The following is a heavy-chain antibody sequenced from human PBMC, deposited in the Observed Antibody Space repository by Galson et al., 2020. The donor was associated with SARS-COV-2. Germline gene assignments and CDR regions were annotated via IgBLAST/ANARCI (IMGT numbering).Heavy chain of an antibody. CDR2: IDLSNGAT. CDR1: GYTFTDYY. V-gene: IGHV1-2*02. D-gene: IGHD6-19*01. J-gene: IGHJ4*02. Sequence: ASVKVSCKASGYTFTDYYMHWMRQAPGQGLEWLGWIDLSNGATKYAPKFQGRVTMTRDTSISTAYMDLSGLKPDDTAVYYCARDSASLAGAFLDYWGQGTLVTVSS. CDR3: ARDSASLAGAFLDY.